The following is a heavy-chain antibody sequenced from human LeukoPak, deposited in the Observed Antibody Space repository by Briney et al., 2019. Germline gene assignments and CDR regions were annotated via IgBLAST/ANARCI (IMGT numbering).Heavy chain of an antibody. D-gene: IGHD1-26*01. CDR3: AKDRGSSGRYGMDV. V-gene: IGHV3-23*01. CDR2: VTGSGSST. J-gene: IGHJ6*02. CDR1: GFTFSSYA. Sequence: GGSLRLSCAASGFTFSSYAVSWVRQAPGKGLEWVSVVTGSGSSTYYADSVKGRFTTSRDNSKNTLYLQMNSLRAEDTAVYYCAKDRGSSGRYGMDVWGQGTTVTVSS.